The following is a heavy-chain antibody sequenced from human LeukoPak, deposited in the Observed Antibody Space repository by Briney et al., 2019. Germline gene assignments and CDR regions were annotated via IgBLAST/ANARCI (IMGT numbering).Heavy chain of an antibody. CDR1: GYTFTSYG. V-gene: IGHV1-18*01. J-gene: IGHJ5*02. CDR3: ARSAYNYGSGSYRLYWFDP. Sequence: ASVKVSCKASGYTFTSYGISWVRQAPGQGLEWMGWISAYNGNTNYAQKLQGRVTMTTDTSTSTAYMELRSLRSDDTAVYYCARSAYNYGSGSYRLYWFDPWGQGTLVTVSS. D-gene: IGHD3-10*01. CDR2: ISAYNGNT.